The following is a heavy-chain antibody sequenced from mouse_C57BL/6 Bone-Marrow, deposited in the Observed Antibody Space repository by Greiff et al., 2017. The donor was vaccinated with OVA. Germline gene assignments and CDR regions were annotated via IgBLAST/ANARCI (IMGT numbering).Heavy chain of an antibody. Sequence: QVQLQQPGAELVRPGSSVKLSCKASGYTFTSYWMHWVKQRPIQGLEWIGNIDPSDSETHYNQKFKDKATLTVDKSSSTAYMQLSSLTSEDSAVYYCASESLRWAMYYWGQGTSATVSS. V-gene: IGHV1-52*01. CDR1: GYTFTSYW. J-gene: IGHJ4*01. CDR2: IDPSDSET. CDR3: ASESLRWAMYY.